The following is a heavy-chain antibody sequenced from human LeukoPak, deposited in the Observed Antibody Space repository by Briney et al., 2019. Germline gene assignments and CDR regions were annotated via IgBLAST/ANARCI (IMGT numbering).Heavy chain of an antibody. CDR2: IYTSGST. Sequence: PSETLSLTCTVSGGSVSSYYWSWIRQPPGKGLEWIGYIYTSGSTNYNPSLKSGVGISVDTSRNQFSLKLSPVTAADTAVYCCARTDCSSTSCYTANWFDPWGQGTLVPVSS. V-gene: IGHV4-4*09. J-gene: IGHJ5*02. CDR3: ARTDCSSTSCYTANWFDP. CDR1: GGSVSSYY. D-gene: IGHD2-2*02.